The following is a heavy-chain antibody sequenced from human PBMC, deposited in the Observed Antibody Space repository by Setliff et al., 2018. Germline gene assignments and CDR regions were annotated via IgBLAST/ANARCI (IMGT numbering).Heavy chain of an antibody. CDR3: ARVPGGRFDY. CDR2: IYHSGST. CDR1: GYSISSGYY. D-gene: IGHD1-26*01. V-gene: IGHV4-38-2*01. J-gene: IGHJ4*02. Sequence: NPSETLSLTCAVSGYSISSGYYWGWIRQPPGKGLEWIGSIYHSGSTYYNPSLKSRVTISVDTSKNQFSLKLSSVTAADTAVYYCARVPGGRFDYWGQGTLVTVSS.